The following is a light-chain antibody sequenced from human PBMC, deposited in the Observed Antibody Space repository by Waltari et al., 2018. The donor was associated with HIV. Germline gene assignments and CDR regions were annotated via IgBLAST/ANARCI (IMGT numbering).Light chain of an antibody. J-gene: IGLJ1*01. CDR2: DVT. V-gene: IGLV2-14*01. CDR1: XXDVGDYKY. CDR3: XSYTXGXTLNYV. Sequence: QXALTQPASVSGSPGQSITXXXXXXXXDVGDYKYVSWXXQRPGEAPKLIISDVTNRPSGISNRFSGAKSXNTAXXTTSXLRPEXXXDYXCXSYTXGXTLNYVFGTGTXVXXL.